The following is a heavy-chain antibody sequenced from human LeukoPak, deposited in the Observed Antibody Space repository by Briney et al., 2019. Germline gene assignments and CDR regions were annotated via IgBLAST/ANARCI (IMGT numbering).Heavy chain of an antibody. CDR2: IYYSGST. D-gene: IGHD3-10*01. J-gene: IGHJ4*02. Sequence: SETLSLTCTVSGGSISSTSYYWGWIRQPPGKGLEWIGNIYYSGSTYYNPSLKSRVTISVDTSKNQSSLKLSSVTAADTAVYYCARYYYGSGSYYYFDSWGQGTLVTVSS. CDR3: ARYYYGSGSYYYFDS. V-gene: IGHV4-39*01. CDR1: GGSISSTSYY.